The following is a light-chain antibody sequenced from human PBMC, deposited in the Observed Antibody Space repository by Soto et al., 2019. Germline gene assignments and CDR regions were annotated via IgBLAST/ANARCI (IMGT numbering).Light chain of an antibody. CDR1: SSDVGGYNY. J-gene: IGLJ2*01. CDR3: SSYTTSSTLVV. V-gene: IGLV2-14*01. CDR2: DVS. Sequence: QSALTQPASVSGSPGPSITISCTGTSSDVGGYNYVSWYQQHPGKAPKLMIYDVSNRPSGVSNRFSGSKSGNTASLTISVLQAEDEADYYCSSYTTSSTLVVFGGGTQLTVL.